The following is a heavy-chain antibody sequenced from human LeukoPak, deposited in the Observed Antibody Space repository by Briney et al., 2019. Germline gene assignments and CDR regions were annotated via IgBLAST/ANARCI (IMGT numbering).Heavy chain of an antibody. D-gene: IGHD3-10*01. CDR1: GFTFSSYA. J-gene: IGHJ6*02. CDR3: AKDRYYYYGSGSYYNGGLLHYYGMDV. CDR2: ISYDGSNK. V-gene: IGHV3-30*18. Sequence: PGGSLRLACAASGFTFSSYAMSWVRQAPGKGLEWVAVISYDGSNKYYADSVKGRFTISRDNSKNTRYLQMNSLRAEDTAVYYCAKDRYYYYGSGSYYNGGLLHYYGMDVWGQGTTVTVSS.